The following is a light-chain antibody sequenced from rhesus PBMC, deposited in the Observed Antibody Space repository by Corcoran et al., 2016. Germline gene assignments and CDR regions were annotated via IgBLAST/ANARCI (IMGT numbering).Light chain of an antibody. J-gene: IGKJ4*01. CDR2: GAS. Sequence: QVILTQSPATLSLSPGERATLSCRASQSVSSYLAWYQQKPGQAPRLLIYGASSRATGIPDRFSGSGSGTDFTPTISGLEPEDVGVYHCYQHSSGLTFGGGTKVEIK. CDR3: YQHSSGLT. CDR1: QSVSSY. V-gene: IGKV3-10*01.